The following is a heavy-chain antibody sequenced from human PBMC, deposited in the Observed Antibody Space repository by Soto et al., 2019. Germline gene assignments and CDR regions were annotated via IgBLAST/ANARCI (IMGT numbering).Heavy chain of an antibody. CDR2: ISFTGSTK. V-gene: IGHV3-11*01. Sequence: QVQLVASGGGLVKPGGTLTLSCAASGFSLSAYYMTWIRQSPGKGLEWVSHISFTGSTKYYADSVKGRFTISRDNAKNSLSLEMNSLRAEDTAVYFCASVVYGDAPPGYVDVWGEGTTVIVSS. J-gene: IGHJ6*03. CDR1: GFSLSAYY. CDR3: ASVVYGDAPPGYVDV. D-gene: IGHD4-17*01.